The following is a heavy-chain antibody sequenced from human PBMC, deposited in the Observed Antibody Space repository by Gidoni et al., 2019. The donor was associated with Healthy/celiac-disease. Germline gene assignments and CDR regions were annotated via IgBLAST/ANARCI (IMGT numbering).Heavy chain of an antibody. D-gene: IGHD6-19*01. CDR1: GFTFSSYW. CDR2: IKQDGSEK. Sequence: EVQLVESGGGLVQPGGSLRLSCAASGFTFSSYWMSWVRQAPGKGLEWVANIKQDGSEKYYVDSVKGRFTISRDNAKNSLYLQMNSLRAEDTAVYYCASRYSSGWYLDAFDIWGQGTMVTVSS. V-gene: IGHV3-7*03. CDR3: ASRYSSGWYLDAFDI. J-gene: IGHJ3*02.